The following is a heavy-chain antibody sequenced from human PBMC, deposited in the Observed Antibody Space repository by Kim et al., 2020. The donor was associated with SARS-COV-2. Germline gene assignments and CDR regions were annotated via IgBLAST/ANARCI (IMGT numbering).Heavy chain of an antibody. CDR3: ARVAGIDRWSFDP. Sequence: NYKPSLKSRVTMSVDTSKNQFSLKLSSVTAADTAVYYCARVAGIDRWSFDPWGQGTLVTVSS. D-gene: IGHD2-8*01. V-gene: IGHV4-4*06. J-gene: IGHJ5*02.